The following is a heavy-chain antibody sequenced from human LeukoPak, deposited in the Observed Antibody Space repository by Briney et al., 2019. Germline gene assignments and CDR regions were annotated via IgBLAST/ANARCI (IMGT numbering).Heavy chain of an antibody. V-gene: IGHV3-48*03. CDR3: GQSYYMDV. CDR2: ISSSSSTI. Sequence: GGSLRLSCAASGFTFSSYEMNWVRQAPGKGLEWVSYISSSSSTIYYADSVKGRFTISRDNAKNSLYLQMNSLRAEDTAVYYCGQSYYMDVWGKGTTVTVSS. CDR1: GFTFSSYE. J-gene: IGHJ6*03.